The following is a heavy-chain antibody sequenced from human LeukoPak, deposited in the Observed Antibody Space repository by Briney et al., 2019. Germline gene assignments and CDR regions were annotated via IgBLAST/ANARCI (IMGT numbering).Heavy chain of an antibody. Sequence: PSETLSLTCTVSDGSISGYYWSWIRQPPWKGLEWIGYIYYSGSTNYNPSLKSRVTISVDTSKNQFSLKLSSVTAADTAVYYCARQGSLSRYYYGMDVWGQGTTVTVSS. J-gene: IGHJ6*02. CDR2: IYYSGST. V-gene: IGHV4-59*08. CDR3: ARQGSLSRYYYGMDV. CDR1: DGSISGYY.